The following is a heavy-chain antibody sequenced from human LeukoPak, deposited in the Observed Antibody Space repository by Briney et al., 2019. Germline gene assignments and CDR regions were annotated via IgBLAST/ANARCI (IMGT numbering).Heavy chain of an antibody. CDR2: TRHKPKSYTT. CDR1: VFTFSDHY. D-gene: IGHD4-17*01. CDR3: SRVTVTTGSYYYYMDV. Sequence: VQPGGSLRLSCAASVFTFSDHYMDWVRQAPGKALEWVGRTRHKPKSYTTEYAASVKGRFTISRDDSKNSLYLQMNSLKTEDTAVYYCSRVTVTTGSYYYYMDVWGKGTTVTVSS. V-gene: IGHV3-72*01. J-gene: IGHJ6*03.